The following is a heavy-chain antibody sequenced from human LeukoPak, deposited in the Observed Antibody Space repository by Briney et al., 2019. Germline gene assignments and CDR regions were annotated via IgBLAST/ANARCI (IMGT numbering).Heavy chain of an antibody. CDR3: ARGRYCAGGGCRLFDF. CDR1: GGSISGYF. J-gene: IGHJ4*02. D-gene: IGHD2-8*02. Sequence: SETLSLTCSVSGGSISGYFWSWIREPPGRGLEWIGYIFYGGNTKYNPSLKSRVAMSTDASKNQYSLSLSSVTAADTAIYYCARGRYCAGGGCRLFDFWGQGTLVGVSS. V-gene: IGHV4-59*01. CDR2: IFYGGNT.